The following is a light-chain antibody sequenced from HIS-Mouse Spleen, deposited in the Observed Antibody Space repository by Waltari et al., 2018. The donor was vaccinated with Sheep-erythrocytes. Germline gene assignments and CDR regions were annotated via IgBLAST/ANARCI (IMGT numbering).Light chain of an antibody. V-gene: IGLV2-23*01. CDR1: SSDVGSYNI. CDR3: CSYAGSSTPWV. Sequence: SCTGTSSDVGSYNIVSWYQQHPGKAPKLMIYEGSKRPSGVSNRFSGSKSGNTASLTISGLQAEDEADYYCCSYAGSSTPWVFGGGTKLTVL. CDR2: EGS. J-gene: IGLJ3*02.